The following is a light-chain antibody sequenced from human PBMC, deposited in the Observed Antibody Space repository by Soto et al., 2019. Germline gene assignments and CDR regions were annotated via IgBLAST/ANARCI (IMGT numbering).Light chain of an antibody. CDR2: GAS. CDR1: QGISNS. J-gene: IGKJ1*01. Sequence: DIQMTQSPSSLSASVGDRVTITCRASQGISNSLAWYQQKPGKVPKLLIYGASTLQSGVPSRFSGSGSGTDFTLTISSPQPEDVATYYCQKYNSAPWTFGQGTKVEIK. CDR3: QKYNSAPWT. V-gene: IGKV1-27*01.